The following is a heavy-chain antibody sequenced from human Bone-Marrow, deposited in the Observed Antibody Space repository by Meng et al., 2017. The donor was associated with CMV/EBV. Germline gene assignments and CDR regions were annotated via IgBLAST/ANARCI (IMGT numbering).Heavy chain of an antibody. J-gene: IGHJ6*02. V-gene: IGHV3-21*01. D-gene: IGHD3-3*01. CDR1: GFTFSSYS. CDR3: AKDVLYYDFWSFLDV. Sequence: GESLKISCAASGFTFSSYSMNWVRQAPGKGLEWVSSISSSSSYIYYADSVKGRFTISRDNAKNSLYLQMNSLRAEDTAVYYCAKDVLYYDFWSFLDVWGQGTTVTVSS. CDR2: ISSSSSYI.